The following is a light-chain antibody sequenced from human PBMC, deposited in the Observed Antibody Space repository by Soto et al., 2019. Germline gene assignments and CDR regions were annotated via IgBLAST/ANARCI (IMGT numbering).Light chain of an antibody. CDR1: TSNIGSTT. CDR3: STWDDSLNGCV. V-gene: IGLV1-44*01. Sequence: QSVLTQPPSASGTPGQRVSFSCSGSTSNIGSTTVNWYQQLPGTAPKILIYSNSQRPSGVPERFSGSKSGTSASLAISGLQSEDEAGYYCSTWDDSLNGCVFGGGTKLTVL. CDR2: SNS. J-gene: IGLJ3*02.